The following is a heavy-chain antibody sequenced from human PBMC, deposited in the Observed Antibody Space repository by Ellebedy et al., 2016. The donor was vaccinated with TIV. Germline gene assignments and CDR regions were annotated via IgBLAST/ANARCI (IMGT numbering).Heavy chain of an antibody. CDR1: GGYISSNF. CDR2: IYNGGHT. J-gene: IGHJ3*01. CDR3: AHEGRGFDV. Sequence: SETLSLTCTVSGGYISSNFWGWIRQSPGKGLEWIGYIYNGGHTFYNPSLTGRVTISLDTSKNQFSLSLTSVTAADTAVYYCAHEGRGFDVWGQGTMVTVSS. V-gene: IGHV4-59*08.